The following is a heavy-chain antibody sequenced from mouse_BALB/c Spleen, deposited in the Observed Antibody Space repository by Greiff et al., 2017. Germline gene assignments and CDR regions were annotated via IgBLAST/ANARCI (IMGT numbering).Heavy chain of an antibody. D-gene: IGHD2-4*01. CDR2: IYPSDSYT. CDR3: TRSDYDGEDY. J-gene: IGHJ4*01. CDR1: GYTFTSYW. V-gene: IGHV1-69*02. Sequence: QVQLQQPGAELVRPGASVKLSCKASGYTFTSYWINWVKQRPGQGLEWIGNIYPSDSYTNYNQKFKDKATLTVDKSSSTAYMQLSSPTSEDSAVYYCTRSDYDGEDYWGQGTSVTVSS.